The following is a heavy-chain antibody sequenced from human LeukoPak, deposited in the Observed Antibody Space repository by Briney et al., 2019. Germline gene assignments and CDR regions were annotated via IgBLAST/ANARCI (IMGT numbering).Heavy chain of an antibody. Sequence: ASVKVSCKASGYTFTGYYMHWVRQAPGQGLEWMGWTNPNSGGTNYAQKFQRRVTMTRDTSISTAYMELSRLRSDDTAVYYCARTIGGLDEGPDYWGQGTLVTVSS. CDR2: TNPNSGGT. CDR1: GYTFTGYY. V-gene: IGHV1-2*02. D-gene: IGHD3-10*01. J-gene: IGHJ4*02. CDR3: ARTIGGLDEGPDY.